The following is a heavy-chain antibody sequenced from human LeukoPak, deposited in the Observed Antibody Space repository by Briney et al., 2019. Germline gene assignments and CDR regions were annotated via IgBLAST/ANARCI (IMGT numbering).Heavy chain of an antibody. CDR3: ARESGSPYDSSGYDDAFDI. CDR2: IYTSGST. J-gene: IGHJ3*02. CDR1: GGSISSGSYY. Sequence: PSETLSLTCTVSGGSISSGSYYWSWIRQPAGKGLEWIGRIYTSGSTNYNPSLKSRVTISVDTSKNQFSLKLSSVTAADTAVYYCARESGSPYDSSGYDDAFDIWGQGTMVTVSS. D-gene: IGHD3-22*01. V-gene: IGHV4-61*02.